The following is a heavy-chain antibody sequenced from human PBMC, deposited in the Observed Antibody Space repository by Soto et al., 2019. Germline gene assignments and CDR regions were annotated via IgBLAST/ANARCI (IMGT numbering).Heavy chain of an antibody. CDR3: AREGVTINYYYYGMDV. CDR2: IYYSGST. D-gene: IGHD2-21*02. V-gene: IGHV4-59*01. J-gene: IGHJ6*02. Sequence: SETRSLTCTVSGGSISSYYWSWIRQPPGKGLEWIGYIYYSGSTNYNPSLKSRVTISVDTSKNQFSLKLSSVTAADTAVYYCAREGVTINYYYYGMDVWGQGTTVTVSS. CDR1: GGSISSYY.